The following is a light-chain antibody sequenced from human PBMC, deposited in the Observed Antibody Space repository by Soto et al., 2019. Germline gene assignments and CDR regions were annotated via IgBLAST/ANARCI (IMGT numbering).Light chain of an antibody. CDR1: HNMLYTSNNRNY. V-gene: IGKV4-1*01. J-gene: IGKJ4*01. CDR3: QQYYFRPLT. CDR2: WAS. Sequence: DVVMTQSPESLAVSLGERATICCKSSHNMLYTSNNRNYVAWYQQKPGQPPKLLILWASTRQSGVPDRFSGSGSGTDFPLSISSLQAEDVAVYYCQQYYFRPLTFGGGTTVELK.